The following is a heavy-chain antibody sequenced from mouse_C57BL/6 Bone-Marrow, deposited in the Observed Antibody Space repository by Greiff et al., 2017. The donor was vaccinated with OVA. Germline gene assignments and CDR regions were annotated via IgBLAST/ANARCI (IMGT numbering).Heavy chain of an antibody. CDR2: IYPGNSDT. D-gene: IGHD1-1*01. V-gene: IGHV1-5*01. CDR3: ARGGSYYPYYYAMDY. Sequence: EVQLVESGPVLARPGASVKMSCKTSGYTFTSYWMHWVKQRPGQGLEWIGAIYPGNSDTSYNQKFKGKAKLTAVTSASTAYMELSSLTNEDSAVYFCARGGSYYPYYYAMDYWGQGTSVTVSS. J-gene: IGHJ4*01. CDR1: GYTFTSYW.